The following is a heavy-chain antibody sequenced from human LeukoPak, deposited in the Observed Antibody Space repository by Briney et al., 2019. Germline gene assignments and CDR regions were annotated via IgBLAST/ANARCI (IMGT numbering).Heavy chain of an antibody. CDR1: GFTFSSYG. Sequence: GGSLRLSCAASGFTFSSYGMHWVRQAPGKGLEWVAFIRYDGSNKYYADSVKGRFTISRDNSKNTLYLQMNSLRAEDTAVYYCAKDRDGFPAAAFDYWGQGTLVTVSS. J-gene: IGHJ4*02. CDR2: IRYDGSNK. V-gene: IGHV3-30*02. CDR3: AKDRDGFPAAAFDY. D-gene: IGHD6-13*01.